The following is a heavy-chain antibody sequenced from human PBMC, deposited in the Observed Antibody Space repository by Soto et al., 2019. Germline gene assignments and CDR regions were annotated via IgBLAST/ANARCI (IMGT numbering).Heavy chain of an antibody. Sequence: SETLSLTCAVYGGSFSGYYWSWIRQPPGKGLEWIGEINHSGSTNYNPSLKSRVTISVDTSKNQFSLKLSSVTAADTAVYYCARGEYCSSTSCPFDYWGQGTLVTVSS. CDR1: GGSFSGYY. CDR3: ARGEYCSSTSCPFDY. D-gene: IGHD2-2*01. CDR2: INHSGST. J-gene: IGHJ4*02. V-gene: IGHV4-34*01.